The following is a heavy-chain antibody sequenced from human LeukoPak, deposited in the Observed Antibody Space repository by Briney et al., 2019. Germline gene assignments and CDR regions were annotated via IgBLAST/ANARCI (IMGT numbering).Heavy chain of an antibody. CDR2: IYYSGST. CDR1: GGSISRSSYY. CDR3: ARFDYSGSYKTQRDGLWGIDY. J-gene: IGHJ4*02. D-gene: IGHD1-26*01. V-gene: IGHV4-39*01. Sequence: SETLSLTCTVSGGSISRSSYYWGWIRQPPGKGLEWIGSIYYSGSTYYNPSLKSRVTISVDTSKNQFSLKLSSVTAADTAVYYCARFDYSGSYKTQRDGLWGIDYWGQGTLVTVSS.